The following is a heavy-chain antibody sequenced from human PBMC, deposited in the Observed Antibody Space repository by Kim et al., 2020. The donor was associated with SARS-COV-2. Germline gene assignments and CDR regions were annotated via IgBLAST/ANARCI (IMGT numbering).Heavy chain of an antibody. CDR3: ARGQWERNA. Sequence: SETLSLTCTVSGGSISNYYWSWIRQPPGKGLEWIGYIYYSGSTSYNPSLKSRVTISVDTSKNQFSLKLSSVTATDTAVYYCARGQWERNAWGQGTLVTVS. CDR1: GGSISNYY. V-gene: IGHV4-59*08. D-gene: IGHD1-26*01. CDR2: IYYSGST. J-gene: IGHJ5*02.